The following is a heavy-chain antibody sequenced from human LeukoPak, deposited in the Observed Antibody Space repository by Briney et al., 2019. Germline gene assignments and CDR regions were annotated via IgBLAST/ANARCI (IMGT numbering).Heavy chain of an antibody. CDR3: ARNSPRDVAGRQFLPGVLALLSQCDNCFDP. Sequence: ASVKVSCKASGYTFTNYGISWVRQAPGQGLEWMGWINTYSGNTNYAQKFQGRVTMTADTSTSTAYMELRSLRSDDTAVYYCARNSPRDVAGRQFLPGVLALLSQCDNCFDPWGQGTLVSVSP. J-gene: IGHJ5*02. V-gene: IGHV1-18*04. D-gene: IGHD3-3*02. CDR2: INTYSGNT. CDR1: GYTFTNYG.